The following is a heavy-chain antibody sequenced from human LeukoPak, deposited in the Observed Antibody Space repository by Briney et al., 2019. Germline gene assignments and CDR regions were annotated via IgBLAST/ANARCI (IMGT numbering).Heavy chain of an antibody. V-gene: IGHV3-66*03. Sequence: GGSLRLSCTVSGFTVSSNSMSWVRQAPGKGLEWVSFIYSDNTHYADSVKGRFTISRDNSKNTLYLQMNSLRAEDTAVYYCARDTASSGWYLEDYFDYWGQGTLVTVSS. D-gene: IGHD6-19*01. CDR2: IYSDNT. CDR3: ARDTASSGWYLEDYFDY. J-gene: IGHJ4*02. CDR1: GFTVSSNS.